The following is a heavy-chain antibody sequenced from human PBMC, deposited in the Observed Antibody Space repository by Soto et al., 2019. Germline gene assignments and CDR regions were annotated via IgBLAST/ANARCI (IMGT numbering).Heavy chain of an antibody. J-gene: IGHJ6*02. D-gene: IGHD6-19*01. V-gene: IGHV1-8*01. CDR3: AGGWYDYYYYGMDV. CDR1: GYTFTSYD. Sequence: ASVKVSCKASGYTFTSYDINWVRQATGQGLERMGWMNPNSGNTGYAQKFQGRVTMTRNTSISTAYMELSSLRSEDTAVYYCAGGWYDYYYYGMDVWGQGTTVTVSS. CDR2: MNPNSGNT.